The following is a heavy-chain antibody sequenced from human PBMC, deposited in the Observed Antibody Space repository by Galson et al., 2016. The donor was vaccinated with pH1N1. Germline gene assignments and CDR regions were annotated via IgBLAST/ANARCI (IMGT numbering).Heavy chain of an antibody. D-gene: IGHD2/OR15-2a*01. Sequence: SLRLSCAASGFTFTSYALHWVRQAPGKGLEWVAVISNDGSKKYYTDSVKGRFSVSRDNSKNTLYLQMNSMRGDDTAVYYCARAFFYDVDLLDYYFDYWGQGTLFTVSS. CDR2: ISNDGSKK. CDR3: ARAFFYDVDLLDYYFDY. J-gene: IGHJ4*02. CDR1: GFTFTSYA. V-gene: IGHV3-30*04.